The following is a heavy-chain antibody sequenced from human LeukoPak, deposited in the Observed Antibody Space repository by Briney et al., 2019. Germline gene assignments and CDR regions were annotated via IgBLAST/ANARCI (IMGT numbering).Heavy chain of an antibody. V-gene: IGHV3-30-3*01. J-gene: IGHJ4*02. CDR1: GFTFSSYA. D-gene: IGHD1/OR15-1a*01. Sequence: PGGSLRLSCAASGFTFSSYAMHWVRQAPGKGLEWVAVISYDGSNKYYADSVKGRFTISRDNSKNTLFLQMNSLGPEDTAVYHCARDPVSTGLRTNSDFWGQGTQVTVSS. CDR2: ISYDGSNK. CDR3: ARDPVSTGLRTNSDF.